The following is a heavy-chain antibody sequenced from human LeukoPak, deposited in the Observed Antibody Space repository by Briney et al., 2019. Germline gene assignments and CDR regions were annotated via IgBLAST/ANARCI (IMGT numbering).Heavy chain of an antibody. CDR1: GGSVSSGSYY. Sequence: SETLSLTCTVSGGSVSSGSYYWSWIRQPPGKGLEWIGYIYYSGSTNYNPSLKSRVTISVDTSKNQFSLKLSSVTAADTAVYYCARGQYYDFWSGYYTPYYFDYWGQGTLVTVSS. D-gene: IGHD3-3*01. J-gene: IGHJ4*02. CDR2: IYYSGST. V-gene: IGHV4-61*01. CDR3: ARGQYYDFWSGYYTPYYFDY.